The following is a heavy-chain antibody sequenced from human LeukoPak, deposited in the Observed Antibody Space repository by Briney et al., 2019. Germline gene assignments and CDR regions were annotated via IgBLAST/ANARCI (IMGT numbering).Heavy chain of an antibody. D-gene: IGHD3-10*01. CDR2: INPNSGGT. CDR1: GYTFTGYD. Sequence: GASVKVSCKASGYTFTGYDMHWVRQAPGQGLEWMGWINPNSGGTNYAQKFQGRVTMTRDTSISTAYMELSRLRSDDTAVYYCARSETNGGYFDYWGQGTLVTVSS. V-gene: IGHV1-2*02. J-gene: IGHJ4*02. CDR3: ARSETNGGYFDY.